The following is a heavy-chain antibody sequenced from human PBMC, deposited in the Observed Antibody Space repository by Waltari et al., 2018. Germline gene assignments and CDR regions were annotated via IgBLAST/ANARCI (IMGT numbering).Heavy chain of an antibody. J-gene: IGHJ6*03. V-gene: IGHV3-48*03. Sequence: SVKGRFTISRDNAKNSLYLHMDSLRAEDTAVYYSARPSTEYFYYYYYMDVWGKGTTVTVS. CDR3: ARPSTEYFYYYYYMDV.